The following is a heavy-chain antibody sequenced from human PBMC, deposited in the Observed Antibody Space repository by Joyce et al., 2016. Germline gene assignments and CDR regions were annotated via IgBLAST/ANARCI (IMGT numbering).Heavy chain of an antibody. CDR1: GFTFSSYA. D-gene: IGHD3-22*01. CDR2: ISGSGGST. J-gene: IGHJ4*02. V-gene: IGHV3-23*01. CDR3: AKDTITMIVVVILDY. Sequence: VQLLEYGGGLVQPGGCLRLSCAASGFTFSSYAMSWGRQAPGKGLEWVSAISGSGGSTYYADSVKGRFTISRDNSKNTLYLQMNSLRAEDTAVYYCAKDTITMIVVVILDYWGQGTLVTVSS.